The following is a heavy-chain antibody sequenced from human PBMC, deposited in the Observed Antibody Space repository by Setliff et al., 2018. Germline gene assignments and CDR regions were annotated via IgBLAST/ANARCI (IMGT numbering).Heavy chain of an antibody. Sequence: SETLSLTCAVYGGSFSGYYWSWIRQPPGKGLEWIGYIYYSGSTYYNPSLKSRVTISVDTSKNQFSRKLSSVTAADTAVYYCARLVHRQQGRIFDNWGQGTLVTVSS. CDR2: IYYSGST. J-gene: IGHJ4*02. V-gene: IGHV4-34*01. D-gene: IGHD6-13*01. CDR3: ARLVHRQQGRIFDN. CDR1: GGSFSGYY.